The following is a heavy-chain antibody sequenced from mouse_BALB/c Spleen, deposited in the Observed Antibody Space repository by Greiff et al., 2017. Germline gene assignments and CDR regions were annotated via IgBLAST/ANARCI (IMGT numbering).Heavy chain of an antibody. V-gene: IGHV5-6-5*01. Sequence: EVQLVESGGGLVKPGGSLKLSCAASGFTFSSYAMSWVRQTPEKRLEWVASISSGGSTYYPDSVKGRFTISRDNARNILYLQMSSLRSEDTAMYYCARGGGRYFDYWGQGTTLTVSS. CDR1: GFTFSSYA. CDR3: ARGGGRYFDY. CDR2: ISSGGST. J-gene: IGHJ2*01.